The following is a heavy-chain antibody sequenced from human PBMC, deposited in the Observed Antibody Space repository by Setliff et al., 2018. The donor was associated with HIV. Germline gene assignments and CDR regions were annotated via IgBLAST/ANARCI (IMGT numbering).Heavy chain of an antibody. J-gene: IGHJ3*02. Sequence: ASVKVSCKASGYTFTDYYIHWVQQAPGKGLEWLGRVDPQDNEKIYAEKFRGRVTITADTATHTVHMELTSLRSDDTAVYYCATEPTYSSGSPDIWGQGTMVTVSS. CDR2: VDPQDNEK. D-gene: IGHD6-19*01. CDR3: ATEPTYSSGSPDI. CDR1: GYTFTDYY. V-gene: IGHV1-69-2*01.